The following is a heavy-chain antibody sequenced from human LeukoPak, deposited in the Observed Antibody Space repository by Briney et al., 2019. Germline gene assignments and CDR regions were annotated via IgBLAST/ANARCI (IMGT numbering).Heavy chain of an antibody. CDR1: GGSISSGGYY. CDR3: ARDLTLAAAGTSGFDY. CDR2: IYHSGST. D-gene: IGHD6-13*01. J-gene: IGHJ4*02. V-gene: IGHV4-30-2*01. Sequence: SQTLSLTCTVSGGSISSGGYYWSWIRQPPGKGLEWIGYIYHSGSTYYNPSLKSRVTISVDRSKNQFSLKLSSVTAADTAVYYCARDLTLAAAGTSGFDYWGQGTLVTVSS.